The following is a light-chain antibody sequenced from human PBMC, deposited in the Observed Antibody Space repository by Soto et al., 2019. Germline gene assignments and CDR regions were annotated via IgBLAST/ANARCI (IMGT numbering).Light chain of an antibody. CDR1: QSISDT. CDR2: GAS. V-gene: IGKV3-15*01. CDR3: QQYNNWPFP. Sequence: EIVMTQSPATLAVSPGGRATLSCRASQSISDTLAWYQQKPGQAPRLLIYGASNRATGVPARFSGTGSETDFTLTISGLQSEDYAVYFCQQYNNWPFPFGQGTRMEI. J-gene: IGKJ5*01.